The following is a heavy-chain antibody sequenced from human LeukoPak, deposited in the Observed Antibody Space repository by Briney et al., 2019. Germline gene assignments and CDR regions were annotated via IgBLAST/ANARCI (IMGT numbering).Heavy chain of an antibody. V-gene: IGHV3-23*01. J-gene: IGHJ4*02. Sequence: GVSVRLSCGASGFTFNSYAMSWVRQAPGKGLKWVSGINNSGGRTHYADPVKGRFTISRDNSKNTLYLQMNSLRDEDTAVYYWAKDPVFSYWGQGTLVTVSS. CDR1: GFTFNSYA. CDR3: AKDPVFSY. CDR2: INNSGGRT. D-gene: IGHD3-3*01.